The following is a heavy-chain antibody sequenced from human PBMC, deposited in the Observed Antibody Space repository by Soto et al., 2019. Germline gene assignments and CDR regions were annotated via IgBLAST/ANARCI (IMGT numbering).Heavy chain of an antibody. CDR3: ARVWGSYQATSGGAGFDP. CDR2: ISTYSGDP. V-gene: IGHV1-18*04. D-gene: IGHD3-16*02. J-gene: IGHJ5*02. Sequence: GASVKVSCKTSGYSFTSNAITWVRQAPGQGLEWMGWISTYSGDPNYAQKFQGRVTMTTDTSTNTAYMELRNLSSDDTAVYSSARVWGSYQATSGGAGFDPWGQGTLVTVSS. CDR1: GYSFTSNA.